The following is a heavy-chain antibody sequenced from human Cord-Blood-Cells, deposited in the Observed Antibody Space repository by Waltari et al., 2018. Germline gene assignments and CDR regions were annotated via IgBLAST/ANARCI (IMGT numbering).Heavy chain of an antibody. D-gene: IGHD3-3*01. J-gene: IGHJ4*02. V-gene: IGHV1-24*01. CDR3: ATPYDFWSGYYDY. CDR2: CDPEDGET. Sequence: QVQLVQSGAEVKKPGASVKASCKVSGYTLTDLSMHSLLQAHGKGLEWMGGCDPEDGETIYAQKFQGRVTMTEDTSTDTAYMELSSLRSEDTAVYYCATPYDFWSGYYDYWGQGTLVTVSS. CDR1: GYTLTDLS.